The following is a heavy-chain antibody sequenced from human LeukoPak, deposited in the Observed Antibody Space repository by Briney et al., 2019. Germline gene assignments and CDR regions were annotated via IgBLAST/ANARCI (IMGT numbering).Heavy chain of an antibody. CDR1: GGSISSYY. CDR3: ASSVWGSYRYFDY. CDR2: IYYSGST. Sequence: SETLSVTCTVSGGSISSYYWSWIRQPPGKGLEWIGYIYYSGSTNYNPSLKSRVTISVDTSKNQFSLKLSSVTAADTAVYYCASSVWGSYRYFDYWGQGTLVTVSS. J-gene: IGHJ4*02. V-gene: IGHV4-59*01. D-gene: IGHD3-16*02.